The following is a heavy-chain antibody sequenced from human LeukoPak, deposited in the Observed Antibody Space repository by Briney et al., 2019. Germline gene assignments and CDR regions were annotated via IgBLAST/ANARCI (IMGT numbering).Heavy chain of an antibody. CDR2: IKQDGYEK. CDR1: GFTFSGYW. J-gene: IGHJ4*02. CDR3: ARDKIVGPTTLDY. D-gene: IGHD1-26*01. V-gene: IGHV3-7*01. Sequence: GGSLRLSCAASGFTFSGYWMSWVRQTPEKGLEWVANIKQDGYEKYSVDSVKGRFTISRDNAKNSLYLQMNSLSADDTAIYYCARDKIVGPTTLDYWGQGTLVTVSS.